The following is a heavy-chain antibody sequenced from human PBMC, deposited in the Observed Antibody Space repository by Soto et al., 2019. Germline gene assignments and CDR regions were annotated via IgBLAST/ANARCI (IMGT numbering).Heavy chain of an antibody. CDR1: GGSVSSGSYY. D-gene: IGHD3-22*01. CDR2: INHSGST. J-gene: IGHJ4*02. Sequence: SETLSLTCTVSGGSVSSGSYYWSWIRQPPGKGLEWIGEINHSGSTNYNPSLKSRVTISVDTSKNQFSLKLSSVTAADTAVYYCARGQFRGSSGSYLYWGQGTLVTVSS. CDR3: ARGQFRGSSGSYLY. V-gene: IGHV4-39*07.